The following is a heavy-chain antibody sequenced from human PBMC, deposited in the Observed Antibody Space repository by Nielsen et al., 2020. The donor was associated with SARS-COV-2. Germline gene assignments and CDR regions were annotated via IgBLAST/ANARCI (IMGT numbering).Heavy chain of an antibody. CDR3: ARARRYSGYDYYYYYGMDV. V-gene: IGHV3-30*03. J-gene: IGHJ6*02. CDR1: GFDFSDFG. D-gene: IGHD5-12*01. Sequence: GGSLRLSCAVSGFDFSDFGIHWVRQAPGKGLEWVAVMSSDGRNELYADSVRGRFSISRDNSKNTIFLQVDSLRSDDSAVYYCARARRYSGYDYYYYYGMDVWGQGTTVTVSS. CDR2: MSSDGRNE.